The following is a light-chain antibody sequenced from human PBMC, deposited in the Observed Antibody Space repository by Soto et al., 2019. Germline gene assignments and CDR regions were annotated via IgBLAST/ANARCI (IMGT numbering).Light chain of an antibody. CDR2: GAS. CDR1: QSVGSN. V-gene: IGKV3-15*01. CDR3: QQYNNWPPDRT. Sequence: EIVMTQSPATLSVSPGDRAALSCRASQSVGSNLAWYQQKPGQAPRLLLYGASTMATGIPARFSGSGSGPEFTLNISSMQSEDFAIYYCQQYNNWPPDRTFGQGTKVEIK. J-gene: IGKJ1*01.